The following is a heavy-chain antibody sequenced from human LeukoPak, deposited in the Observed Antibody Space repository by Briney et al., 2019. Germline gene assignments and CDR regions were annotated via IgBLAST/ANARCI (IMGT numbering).Heavy chain of an antibody. CDR1: GYSIRSGSY. Sequence: SETLSLTCDVSGYSIRSGSYWGWIRQPPGKALEWIGCMFHSGDTYHNPSLKSRVTISADTSKNQFSLKLTSVTAADTAVNYCAKVGAYGDYARHDYWGQGTLVTVSS. D-gene: IGHD4-17*01. CDR2: MFHSGDT. J-gene: IGHJ4*02. V-gene: IGHV4-38-2*01. CDR3: AKVGAYGDYARHDY.